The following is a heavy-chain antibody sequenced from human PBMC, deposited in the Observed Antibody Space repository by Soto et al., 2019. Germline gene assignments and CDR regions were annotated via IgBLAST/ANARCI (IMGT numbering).Heavy chain of an antibody. CDR1: GGTFSSYA. CDR2: IIPIFGTA. J-gene: IGHJ6*02. D-gene: IGHD2-8*01. CDR3: AREDIVLMVYAIGLRDYYGMDV. V-gene: IGHV1-69*13. Sequence: ASVKVSCKASGGTFSSYAISWVRQAPGQGREWMGGIIPIFGTANYAQKFQGRVTITADESTSTAYMELSSLRSEDTAVYYCAREDIVLMVYAIGLRDYYGMDVWGQGXTVTVS.